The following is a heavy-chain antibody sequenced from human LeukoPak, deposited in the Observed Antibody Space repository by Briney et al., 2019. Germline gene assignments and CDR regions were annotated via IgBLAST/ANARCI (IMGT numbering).Heavy chain of an antibody. CDR1: GFTFSNHG. V-gene: IGHV3-23*01. Sequence: AGGSLRLSCAASGFTFSNHGMNWVRQAPGKGLEWVSGISPSGDITYYADSVKGRFTISRDNAKNSLYLQMNRLRAEDTAVYYCAKEVGMATIDYWGQGTLVTVSS. J-gene: IGHJ4*02. D-gene: IGHD5-24*01. CDR2: ISPSGDIT. CDR3: AKEVGMATIDY.